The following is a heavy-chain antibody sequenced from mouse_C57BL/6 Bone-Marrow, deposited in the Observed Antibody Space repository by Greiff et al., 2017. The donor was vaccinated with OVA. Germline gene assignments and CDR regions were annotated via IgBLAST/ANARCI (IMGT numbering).Heavy chain of an antibody. J-gene: IGHJ2*01. D-gene: IGHD3-1*01. V-gene: IGHV7-3*01. CDR3: ASYRIYLGGVDY. CDR2: FRNKANGYTT. CDR1: GFTFTDYY. Sequence: EVQLVESGGGLVQPGGSLSLSCAASGFTFTDYYMSWVRQPPGKALEWLGFFRNKANGYTTEYSASVKGRFTISRDNSQSNLYLQMNALRAEDSATYYCASYRIYLGGVDYWGQGTALTVSS.